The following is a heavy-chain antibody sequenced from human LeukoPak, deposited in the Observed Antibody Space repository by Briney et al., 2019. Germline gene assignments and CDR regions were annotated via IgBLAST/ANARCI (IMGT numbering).Heavy chain of an antibody. CDR2: VYDSGST. D-gene: IGHD1-26*01. Sequence: SETLSLTRTVSGASSSDYFWSWIRQPPGKGVEGIGYVYDSGSTNYNFSLKSRVTISVDTSKKQFSLKLSSVTAADTAVYYCARGSGSYHSRLDSWGQGTLVTVSS. V-gene: IGHV4-59*08. CDR3: ARGSGSYHSRLDS. CDR1: GASSSDYF. J-gene: IGHJ4*02.